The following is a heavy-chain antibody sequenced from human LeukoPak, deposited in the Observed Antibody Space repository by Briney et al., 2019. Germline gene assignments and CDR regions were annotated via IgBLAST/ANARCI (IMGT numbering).Heavy chain of an antibody. Sequence: SETLSLTCTVSGGSISSSSYYWGWIRQPPGKGLEWIGSIYYSGSTYYNPSLKSRATISVDTSKNQFSLKLSSVTAADTAVYYCARLSPSINAFDIWGQGTMVTVSS. CDR1: GGSISSSSYY. CDR3: ARLSPSINAFDI. D-gene: IGHD3-3*02. J-gene: IGHJ3*02. V-gene: IGHV4-39*01. CDR2: IYYSGST.